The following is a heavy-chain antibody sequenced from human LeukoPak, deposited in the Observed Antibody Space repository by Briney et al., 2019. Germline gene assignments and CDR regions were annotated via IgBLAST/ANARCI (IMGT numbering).Heavy chain of an antibody. V-gene: IGHV3-23*01. J-gene: IGHJ1*01. CDR1: GVSFSSYT. D-gene: IGHD2-21*02. Sequence: GGSLRLSCAASGVSFSSYTMMWVRQAPGKGLELVSAISGSGGATNYADSVKGRFTISRDNAKNTLYLQMDSLRVEDTAVYYCARGSHCGGDCYSLFESWGQGTLATVSS. CDR2: ISGSGGAT. CDR3: ARGSHCGGDCYSLFES.